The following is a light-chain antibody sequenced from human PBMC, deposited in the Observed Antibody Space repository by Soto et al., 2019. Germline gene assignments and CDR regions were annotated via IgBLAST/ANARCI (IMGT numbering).Light chain of an antibody. CDR3: CSYAGSYTWV. V-gene: IGLV2-11*01. CDR1: SSDVGDYNY. CDR2: AVN. Sequence: QSALTQPRSVSGSPGQSVTISCTGTSSDVGDYNYVSWYQQHPGKAPKLSIYAVNMRPSGVPDRFSGSKSGNTASLTISGLQAEDEADYSCCSYAGSYTWVFGRGTKVTVL. J-gene: IGLJ3*02.